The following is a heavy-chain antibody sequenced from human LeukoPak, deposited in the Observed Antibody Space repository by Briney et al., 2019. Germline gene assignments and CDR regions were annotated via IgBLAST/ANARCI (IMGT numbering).Heavy chain of an antibody. D-gene: IGHD6-13*01. V-gene: IGHV3-23*01. CDR2: ISGSGDTT. J-gene: IGHJ5*02. CDR3: AKPHPPAAAGTFRYNFFDP. Sequence: GGSLRLSCAASGFTFSSYGMSWVRQAPGKGLEWVSAISGSGDTTYYADSVKGRFTISRDNSKNTLSLHMNSLRAEDTAVYYCAKPHPPAAAGTFRYNFFDPWGQGTLVTVSS. CDR1: GFTFSSYG.